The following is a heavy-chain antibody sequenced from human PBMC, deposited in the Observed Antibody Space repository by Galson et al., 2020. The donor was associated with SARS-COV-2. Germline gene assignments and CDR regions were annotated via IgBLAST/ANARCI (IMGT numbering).Heavy chain of an antibody. Sequence: GGCLRLSGAASGFILDDYTMQWVRQVPGKGLEWVSLISWDGARIDYADSVKGRFTISRDNSKNSLYLQMNSLRTDDTALYYCVKGISRWDYYYGMDVWGQGTTVTVSS. D-gene: IGHD2-15*01. J-gene: IGHJ6*02. CDR2: ISWDGARI. V-gene: IGHV3-43*01. CDR1: GFILDDYT. CDR3: VKGISRWDYYYGMDV.